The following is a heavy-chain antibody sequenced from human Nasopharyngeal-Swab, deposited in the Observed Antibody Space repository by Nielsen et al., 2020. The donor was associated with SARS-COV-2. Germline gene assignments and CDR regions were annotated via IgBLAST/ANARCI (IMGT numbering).Heavy chain of an antibody. J-gene: IGHJ4*02. Sequence: GGSLRLSFAASGFTFSSYSMNWVRQAPGKGLEWVSYISSSSSTIYYADSVKGRFTISRDNAKNSLYLQMNSLRAEDTAVYYCARLSGTHYWGQGTLVTVSS. CDR3: ARLSGTHY. CDR1: GFTFSSYS. D-gene: IGHD1-1*01. CDR2: ISSSSSTI. V-gene: IGHV3-48*04.